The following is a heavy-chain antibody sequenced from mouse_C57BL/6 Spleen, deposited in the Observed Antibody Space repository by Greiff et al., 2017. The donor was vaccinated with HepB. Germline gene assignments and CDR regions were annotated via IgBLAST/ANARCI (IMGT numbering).Heavy chain of an antibody. J-gene: IGHJ1*02. V-gene: IGHV1-18*01. Sequence: VQLQQSGPELVKPGASVKIPCKASGYTFTDYNMDWVKQSHGKSLEWIGDINPNNGGTIYNQKFKGKATLTVDKSSSTAYMELRSLTSEDTAVYYCARTYDYGSSYSYWYFDVWGTGTTVTVSS. CDR2: INPNNGGT. CDR1: GYTFTDYN. CDR3: ARTYDYGSSYSYWYFDV. D-gene: IGHD1-1*01.